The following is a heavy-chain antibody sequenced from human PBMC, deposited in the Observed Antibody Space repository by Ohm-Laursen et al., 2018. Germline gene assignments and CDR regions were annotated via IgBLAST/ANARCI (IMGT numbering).Heavy chain of an antibody. CDR1: GFTFDDYA. CDR3: AKAIYMTTVTNFDY. D-gene: IGHD4-17*01. V-gene: IGHV3-9*01. J-gene: IGHJ4*02. CDR2: ISWNSGSI. Sequence: LRLSCSASGFTFDDYAMHWVRQAPGKGLEWVSGISWNSGSIGYADSVKGRFTISRDNAKNSLYLQMNSLRAEDTALYYCAKAIYMTTVTNFDYWGQGTLVTVSS.